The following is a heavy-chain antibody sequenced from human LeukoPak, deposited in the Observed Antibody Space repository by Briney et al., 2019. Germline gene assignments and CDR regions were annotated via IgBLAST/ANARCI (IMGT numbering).Heavy chain of an antibody. D-gene: IGHD3-9*01. CDR2: IYYSGST. J-gene: IGHJ4*02. Sequence: SETLSLTCTVSGGSISSSSYYWGWIRQPPGKGLEWIGRIYYSGSTYYNPSLKSRVTISVDTSKNQFSLKLSSVTAADTAVYYCARAGRGDILTGYYSYYFDYWGQGTLVTVSS. V-gene: IGHV4-39*07. CDR1: GGSISSSSYY. CDR3: ARAGRGDILTGYYSYYFDY.